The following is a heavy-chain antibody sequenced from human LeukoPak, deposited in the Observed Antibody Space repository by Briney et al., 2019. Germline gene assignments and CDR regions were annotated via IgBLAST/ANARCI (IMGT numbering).Heavy chain of an antibody. J-gene: IGHJ4*02. CDR1: GGSISSYY. D-gene: IGHD5-18*01. CDR3: AREREKYSYGHYFDY. Sequence: SETLSLTCTVSGGSISSYYWSWIRQPPGKGLERIGYIYYSGSTNYNPSLKSRVTISVDTSKNQFSLKLSSVTAADTAVYYCAREREKYSYGHYFDYWGQGTLVTVSS. CDR2: IYYSGST. V-gene: IGHV4-59*01.